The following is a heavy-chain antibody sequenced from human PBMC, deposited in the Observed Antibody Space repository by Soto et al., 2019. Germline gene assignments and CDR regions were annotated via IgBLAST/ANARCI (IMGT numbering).Heavy chain of an antibody. CDR2: ISYDGIHK. D-gene: IGHD3-10*01. Sequence: QVQLVESGGGVVQPGRSLRLSCAASGFTFSSYGIHWVRQAPGKGLEWVTVISYDGIHKYYADSVKGRFTISRDDSQNMVILQINRLSPEDTAVYDYEKAWAEGWCQGVIWSQGT. CDR3: EKAWAEGWCQGVI. J-gene: IGHJ1*01. V-gene: IGHV3-30*18. CDR1: GFTFSSYG.